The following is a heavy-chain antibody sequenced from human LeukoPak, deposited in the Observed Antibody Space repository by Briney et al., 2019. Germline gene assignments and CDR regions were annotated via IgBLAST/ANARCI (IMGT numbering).Heavy chain of an antibody. J-gene: IGHJ6*02. CDR3: ARVRAGTTSYYYYGMDV. Sequence: AAKVSCKDPESTFSSYTISRVRQGPGQRHEWMGRIIPILGIANYAQKFQGRVTITADKSTSTAYMELSSLRSEDTAVYYCARVRAGTTSYYYYGMDVWGQGTTVTVSS. D-gene: IGHD1-1*01. V-gene: IGHV1-69*02. CDR1: ESTFSSYT. CDR2: IIPILGIA.